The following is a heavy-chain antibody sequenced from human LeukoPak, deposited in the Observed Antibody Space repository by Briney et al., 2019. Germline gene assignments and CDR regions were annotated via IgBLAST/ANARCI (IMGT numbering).Heavy chain of an antibody. Sequence: PSETLSLTCTVSGGSISSSSYYWGWIRQPPGKGLEWIGSIYYSGSTYYNPSLKSRVTISVDTSKNQFSLKLSSVTAADTAVYYCAREVQQLVRNWGQGTLVTVSS. CDR3: AREVQQLVRN. J-gene: IGHJ4*02. V-gene: IGHV4-39*07. CDR1: GGSISSSSYY. CDR2: IYYSGST. D-gene: IGHD6-13*01.